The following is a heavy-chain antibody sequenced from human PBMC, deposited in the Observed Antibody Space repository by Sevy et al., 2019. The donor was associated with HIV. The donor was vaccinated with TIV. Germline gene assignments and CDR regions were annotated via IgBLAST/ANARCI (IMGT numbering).Heavy chain of an antibody. CDR2: INGHNGNT. Sequence: ASVKVSCKASGGTFSNYAINWVRQAPGQGLEWMGWINGHNGNTNYVQNLQGRVTMTTDTSTNTAYMELRSLRSDDTAVYYCARDGYDGSGYQRGLFDFWGQGTLVTVSS. CDR3: ARDGYDGSGYQRGLFDF. J-gene: IGHJ4*02. V-gene: IGHV1-18*01. D-gene: IGHD3-22*01. CDR1: GGTFSNYA.